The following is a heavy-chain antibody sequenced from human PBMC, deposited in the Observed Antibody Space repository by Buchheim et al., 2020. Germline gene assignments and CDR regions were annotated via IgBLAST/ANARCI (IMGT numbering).Heavy chain of an antibody. CDR1: GFTFSNYD. D-gene: IGHD4-17*01. Sequence: QVQLVESGGGVVQPGRSLRLSCAASGFTFSNYDMHWVRQAPGKGLEWLAIIWYDGSDKYYADSVKGRFTLSRDNSKNTMDLQMNSLRAEDTAVYYCAKSVNYYYYGMDVWGQGTT. CDR2: IWYDGSDK. J-gene: IGHJ6*02. V-gene: IGHV3-33*06. CDR3: AKSVNYYYYGMDV.